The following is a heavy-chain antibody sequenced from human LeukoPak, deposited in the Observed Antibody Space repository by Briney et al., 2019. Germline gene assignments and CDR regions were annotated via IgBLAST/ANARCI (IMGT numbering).Heavy chain of an antibody. CDR3: TRDYGARDD. CDR1: GLPFQSTL. CDR2: ISSSGSYI. J-gene: IGHJ4*02. D-gene: IGHD4-17*01. V-gene: IGHV3-21*01. Sequence: GGSLRLSCAVSGLPFQSTLMNGVRPAPGKGLEWVSSISSSGSYIHYADSVKGRFTVSRDNDNDTLYLHMTGLSAEDSATYYCTRDYGARDDWGQGTLVTVSS.